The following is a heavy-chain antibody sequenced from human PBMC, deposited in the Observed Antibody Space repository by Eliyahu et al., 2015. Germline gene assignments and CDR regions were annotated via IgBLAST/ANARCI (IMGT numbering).Heavy chain of an antibody. CDR3: AGGDKYYFDTLDY. V-gene: IGHV1-69*01. Sequence: QVQLVQSGAEVKKPGSSVKVSCKASGGIFRRYALSWVRQAPGQGLEWMGGIIAIFGTTNYAQKFQGRVTFTADESTSTVYMELSGLRSDDTAVYYCAGGDKYYFDTLDYWGRGTLVTVSS. CDR1: GGIFRRYA. CDR2: IIAIFGTT. J-gene: IGHJ4*02. D-gene: IGHD3-22*01.